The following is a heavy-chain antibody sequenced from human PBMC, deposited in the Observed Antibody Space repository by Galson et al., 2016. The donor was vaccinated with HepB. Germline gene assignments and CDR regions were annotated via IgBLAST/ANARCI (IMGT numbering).Heavy chain of an antibody. Sequence: TLSLTCTVSGGSMSSGNYYWSWIRQHPGKGLEWIGYIYYSGSTYYNPSLKSRVTISLETSKSQFSLKLSSVTAADTAVYYCARDEGLYEGDGYLAYWGQGTLLTVSS. D-gene: IGHD3-22*01. CDR3: ARDEGLYEGDGYLAY. CDR2: IYYSGST. CDR1: GGSMSSGNYY. J-gene: IGHJ4*02. V-gene: IGHV4-31*03.